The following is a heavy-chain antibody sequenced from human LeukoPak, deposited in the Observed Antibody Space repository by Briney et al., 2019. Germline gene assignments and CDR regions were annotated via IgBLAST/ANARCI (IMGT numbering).Heavy chain of an antibody. CDR2: ISYSGGIT. CDR3: AKDATRISGWYYFDF. J-gene: IGHJ4*02. Sequence: GALRLSCAASGFTFSTYAMAWVRQAPEKGLYWGSAISYSGGITYYADSVRGRVTISRDNSKNTLYLQMSSLRAQDTATYYSAKDATRISGWYYFDFWRQGTVVSVPT. CDR1: GFTFSTYA. V-gene: IGHV3-23*01. D-gene: IGHD6-19*01.